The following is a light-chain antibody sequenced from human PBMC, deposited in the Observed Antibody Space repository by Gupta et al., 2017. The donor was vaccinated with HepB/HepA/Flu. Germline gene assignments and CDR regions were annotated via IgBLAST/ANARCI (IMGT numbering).Light chain of an antibody. V-gene: IGLV3-21*04. CDR2: YDS. Sequence: SYELTQSPSVSVAPGQTANITCGGDSIGSKRVHWYQQKAGQAPVLVSYYDSDRPSGIPERFSGSNPGNTATLTISRVEAGDEADYYCQVWHNGDDVFFGGGTKLTVL. CDR1: SIGSKR. CDR3: QVWHNGDDVF. J-gene: IGLJ2*01.